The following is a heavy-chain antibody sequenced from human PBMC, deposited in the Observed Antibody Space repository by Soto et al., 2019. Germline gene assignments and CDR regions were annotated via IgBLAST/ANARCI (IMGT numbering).Heavy chain of an antibody. CDR2: IIPIFGTA. CDR1: GGTLSSYA. CDR3: ASSVITFGGVIVIPET. Sequence: SVKVPCKASGGTLSSYAISWVRQAPGQGLEWMGGIIPIFGTANYAQKFQGRVTITADESTSTAYMELSSLRSEDTAVYYCASSVITFGGVIVIPETWGRGTLVTVSS. J-gene: IGHJ5*01. D-gene: IGHD3-16*02. V-gene: IGHV1-69*13.